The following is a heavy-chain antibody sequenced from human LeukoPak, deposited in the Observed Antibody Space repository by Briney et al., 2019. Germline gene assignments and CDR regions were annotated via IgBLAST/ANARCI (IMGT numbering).Heavy chain of an antibody. V-gene: IGHV3-23*01. D-gene: IGHD6-6*01. CDR2: IGASGDSI. Sequence: PGGSLRLSCAVSGFTFSSYAMIWVRQAPGRGLVWVSSIGASGDSIHYTDSVKGRFTISRDNSKNTLYLQMNSLRAEDTAVYYCAKAEYSSSDPPDYWGQGTLVTVSS. J-gene: IGHJ4*02. CDR1: GFTFSSYA. CDR3: AKAEYSSSDPPDY.